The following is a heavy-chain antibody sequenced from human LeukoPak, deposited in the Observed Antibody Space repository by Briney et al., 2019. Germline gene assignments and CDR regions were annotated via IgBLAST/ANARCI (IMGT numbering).Heavy chain of an antibody. D-gene: IGHD4-17*01. Sequence: PGRSLRLSCAASGFTFSSYAMHWVRQAPGKGLEWVAVISYDGSNKYHADSVKGRFTISRDNAKNSLYLQMNSLRAEDTAVYYCARGWTVSYYFDYWGQGTLVTVSS. CDR1: GFTFSSYA. CDR3: ARGWTVSYYFDY. J-gene: IGHJ4*02. CDR2: ISYDGSNK. V-gene: IGHV3-30*04.